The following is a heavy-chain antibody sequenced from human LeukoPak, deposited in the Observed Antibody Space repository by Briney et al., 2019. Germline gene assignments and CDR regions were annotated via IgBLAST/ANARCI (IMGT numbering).Heavy chain of an antibody. CDR3: AKGGPDPYYYYYYMDV. CDR1: GFTFSSYA. V-gene: IGHV3-43D*04. J-gene: IGHJ6*03. Sequence: GGSLRLSCAASGFTFSSYAMSWVRQAPGKGLEWVSLISLDGGSTYYADSVKGRFTISRDNSKNSLYLQMNSLRVEDTAFYYCAKGGPDPYYYYYYMDVWGKGTTVTVSS. CDR2: ISLDGGST.